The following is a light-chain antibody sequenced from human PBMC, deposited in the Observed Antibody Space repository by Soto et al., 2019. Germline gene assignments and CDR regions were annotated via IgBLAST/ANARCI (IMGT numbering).Light chain of an antibody. V-gene: IGLV1-40*01. Sequence: QSVLKQSPSVSGAPGQGVTISCTGSSSNIGAGYDVHWYQQLPGTAPKLLIFGNNNRPPGVPDRFSGSKSGTSASLAITGLQAEDEADYYCQSYDSSLSGVIFGGGTKLTVL. CDR3: QSYDSSLSGVI. J-gene: IGLJ2*01. CDR2: GNN. CDR1: SSNIGAGYD.